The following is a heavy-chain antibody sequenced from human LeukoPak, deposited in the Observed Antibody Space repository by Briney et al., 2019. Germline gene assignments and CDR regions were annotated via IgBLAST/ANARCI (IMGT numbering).Heavy chain of an antibody. Sequence: PSETLSLTCAVYGGSFSGYYWSWIRQPPGKGLEWIGEINHSGSTNYNPSLKSRVTISVDTSKNQFSLKLSSVTAADTAVYYCARRVGDIVVVPAATGGYYYFDYWGQGTLVTVSS. CDR2: INHSGST. D-gene: IGHD2-2*01. CDR1: GGSFSGYY. CDR3: ARRVGDIVVVPAATGGYYYFDY. V-gene: IGHV4-34*01. J-gene: IGHJ4*02.